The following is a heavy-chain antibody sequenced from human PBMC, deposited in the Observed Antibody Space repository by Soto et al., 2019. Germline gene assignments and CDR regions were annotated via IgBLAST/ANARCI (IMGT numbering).Heavy chain of an antibody. CDR2: ITSSSSTI. J-gene: IGHJ4*02. V-gene: IGHV3-48*01. CDR3: ARDPYCSGGSCSSRPFDY. Sequence: EVQLVESGGGLVQPGGSLRLSCEASGFTFSSYSMNWVRQAPGKGLEWVSYITSSSSTIYYAGSVKGRFTISRDNAKNSLYMQMNSLRAEDTAVYYCARDPYCSGGSCSSRPFDYWGQGTLVTVSS. CDR1: GFTFSSYS. D-gene: IGHD2-15*01.